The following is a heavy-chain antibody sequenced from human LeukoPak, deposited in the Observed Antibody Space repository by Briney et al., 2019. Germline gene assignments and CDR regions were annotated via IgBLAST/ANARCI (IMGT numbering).Heavy chain of an antibody. Sequence: SETLSLTCAVSGGPFSSSGYFWGWIRQPPGKGLEWIGSIYYSGSTYYNPPLKSRVTISIDMSKNQFSLNLNSLTAADTAVYYCARGFLGYNSGKGYFDYWGQGPLVTVSS. V-gene: IGHV4-39*07. D-gene: IGHD5-18*01. CDR2: IYYSGST. CDR1: GGPFSSSGYF. CDR3: ARGFLGYNSGKGYFDY. J-gene: IGHJ4*02.